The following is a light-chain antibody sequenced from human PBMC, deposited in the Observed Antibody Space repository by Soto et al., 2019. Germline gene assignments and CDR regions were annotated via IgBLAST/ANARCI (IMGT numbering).Light chain of an antibody. CDR1: RSVSSN. V-gene: IGKV3-15*01. Sequence: EIVMTQSPATLSVSPGERATLSCRASRSVSSNLAWYQQKPGQAPRLLISGASTRATGIPARFSGSGSGTEFTLTISSLQSEDFAVYYCQHYNNWPPRYTFGQGTKLEIK. CDR2: GAS. CDR3: QHYNNWPPRYT. J-gene: IGKJ2*01.